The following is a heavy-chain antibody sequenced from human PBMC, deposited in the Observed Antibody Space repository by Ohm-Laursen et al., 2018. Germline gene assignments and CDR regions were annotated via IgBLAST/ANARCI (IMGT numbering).Heavy chain of an antibody. D-gene: IGHD3-3*01. CDR3: ARAFWNGYNDAFDV. Sequence: GTLSLTCSVSGGSISSSSYCWGWIRQPPGKGLEWIGNIYYSGSTYYNPSLRSRVSISIHTSQNQFSLKLSSVTATDTAVYYCARAFWNGYNDAFDVWGHGTMVTVSS. V-gene: IGHV4-39*01. J-gene: IGHJ3*01. CDR1: GGSISSSSYC. CDR2: IYYSGST.